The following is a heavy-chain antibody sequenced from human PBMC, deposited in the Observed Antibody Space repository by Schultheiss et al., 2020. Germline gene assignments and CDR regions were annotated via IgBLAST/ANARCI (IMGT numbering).Heavy chain of an antibody. Sequence: GGSLRLSCAASGFTFSNYAMNWVRQAPGKGLEWVSAISGGGSSTYYADSVKGRFTISRDNSKNTLYLQMNSLRAEDTAVYYCAKGRDWNYGGPFDYWGQGTLVTVSS. J-gene: IGHJ4*02. D-gene: IGHD1-7*01. CDR3: AKGRDWNYGGPFDY. CDR2: ISGGGSST. V-gene: IGHV3-23*01. CDR1: GFTFSNYA.